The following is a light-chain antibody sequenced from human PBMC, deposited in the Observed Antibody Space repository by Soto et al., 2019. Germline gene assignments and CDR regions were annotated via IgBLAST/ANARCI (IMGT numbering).Light chain of an antibody. CDR2: EGN. CDR3: CSYVGSNTFVV. J-gene: IGLJ3*02. V-gene: IGLV2-23*03. Sequence: QSVLTQPASVSGSPGQSITISCTGTSSDVGSYNLVSWYQQHPGKAPKLMIYEGNKRPSGVSNRFSGSKSGNTASLTISGLQAEDEADYHCCSYVGSNTFVVFGGGTKLTVL. CDR1: SSDVGSYNL.